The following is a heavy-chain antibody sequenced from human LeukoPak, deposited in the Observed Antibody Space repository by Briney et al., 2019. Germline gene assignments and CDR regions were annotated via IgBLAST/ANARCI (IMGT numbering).Heavy chain of an antibody. Sequence: SETLSLTCTVSGGSISSSSYYWGWIRQPPGKGLEWIGSIYYSGSTYCNPSLKSRVTMSVDTSKNQFSLNLISVTAADTAVYYCARDLTDYYELDYWGQGTLVTVSS. CDR3: ARDLTDYYELDY. CDR2: IYYSGST. V-gene: IGHV4-39*07. J-gene: IGHJ4*02. CDR1: GGSISSSSYY. D-gene: IGHD3-22*01.